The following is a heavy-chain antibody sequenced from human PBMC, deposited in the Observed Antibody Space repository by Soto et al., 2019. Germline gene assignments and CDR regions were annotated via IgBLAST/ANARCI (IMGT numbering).Heavy chain of an antibody. V-gene: IGHV1-3*04. D-gene: IGHD2-21*02. CDR2: INIGSGNT. Sequence: ASVKVSCKASGYAFSSYAMHWVRQAPGQRLEWMGWINIGSGNTEYSQNFQDRITITRDTSASTVYMELSGLRSEDTAVYYCARDGGDCGYRLAYYYYIGMDVWGQGTAVTVPS. J-gene: IGHJ6*02. CDR3: ARDGGDCGYRLAYYYYIGMDV. CDR1: GYAFSSYA.